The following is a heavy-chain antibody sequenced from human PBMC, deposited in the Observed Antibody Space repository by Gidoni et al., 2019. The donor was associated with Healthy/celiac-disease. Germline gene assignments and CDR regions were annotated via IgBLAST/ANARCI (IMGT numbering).Heavy chain of an antibody. D-gene: IGHD1-7*01. Sequence: QVQLQESGPGLVKPSETLSLTCTVSGGSISSYYWSWIRHPPGKGLEWIGYIYYSGSTNYHPSLKSRVTISVDTSKNQFSLKLSSVTAADTAVYYCARGGNWNYGWFDPWGQGTLVTVSS. CDR1: GGSISSYY. CDR3: ARGGNWNYGWFDP. V-gene: IGHV4-59*08. J-gene: IGHJ5*02. CDR2: IYYSGST.